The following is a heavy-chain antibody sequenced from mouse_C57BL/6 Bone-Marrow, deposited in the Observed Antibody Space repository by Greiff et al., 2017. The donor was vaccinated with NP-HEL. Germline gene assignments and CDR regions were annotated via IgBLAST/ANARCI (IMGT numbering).Heavy chain of an antibody. CDR2: IDPSDSYT. V-gene: IGHV1-59*01. Sequence: QVQLQQPGAELVRPGTSVKLSCKASGYTFTSYWMHWVKQRPGQGLEWIGVIDPSDSYTNSNQKFKGQATLTVDTSSSTAYMQLSSLTSEDSAVYYCARDGNTMGYWGQGTSVTVSS. CDR1: GYTFTSYW. CDR3: ARDGNTMGY. D-gene: IGHD2-1*01. J-gene: IGHJ4*01.